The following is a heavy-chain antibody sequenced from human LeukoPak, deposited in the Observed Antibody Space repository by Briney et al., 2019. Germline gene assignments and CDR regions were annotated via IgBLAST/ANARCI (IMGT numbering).Heavy chain of an antibody. CDR1: DFPFNPYT. V-gene: IGHV3-48*04. CDR3: TRDSAVGAFDV. CDR2: ITGNSDTI. J-gene: IGHJ3*01. Sequence: GGSLRLSCTASDFPFNPYTMHWVRQAPGKGLEWISYITGNSDTIYYADSVEGRFTISRDNAKKSLFLQMSSLRAEDTALYYCTRDSAVGAFDVWGQGTLVSVSS.